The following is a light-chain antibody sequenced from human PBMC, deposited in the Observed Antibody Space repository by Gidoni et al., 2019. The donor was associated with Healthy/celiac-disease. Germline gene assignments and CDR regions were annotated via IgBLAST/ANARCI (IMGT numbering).Light chain of an antibody. CDR1: QSVLYSSNNKNY. CDR2: WAS. CDR3: QQYYSTPLT. Sequence: DLVMTQSPDSLAVSLGERATINCKSSQSVLYSSNNKNYLAWYQQKPGQPPKMLIYWASTRESGVPDRFSGSGSGTDFTLTISSLQAEDVAVYYCQQYYSTPLTFGPXTKVDIK. V-gene: IGKV4-1*01. J-gene: IGKJ3*01.